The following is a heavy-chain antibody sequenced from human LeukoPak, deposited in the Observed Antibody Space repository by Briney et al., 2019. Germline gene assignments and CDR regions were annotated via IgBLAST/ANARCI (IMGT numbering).Heavy chain of an antibody. J-gene: IGHJ5*02. Sequence: PSETLSLTCAVSGGSISSSDWWSWVRPPPGKGLEWIGEVYHSGSTKHNPSLMSRVTMSVDKSKNQFSLRLSSVTAADTAVYCCARSDNYVWFDPWGQGTLVTVSS. CDR2: VYHSGST. CDR1: GGSISSSDW. CDR3: ARSDNYVWFDP. D-gene: IGHD3-10*02. V-gene: IGHV4-4*01.